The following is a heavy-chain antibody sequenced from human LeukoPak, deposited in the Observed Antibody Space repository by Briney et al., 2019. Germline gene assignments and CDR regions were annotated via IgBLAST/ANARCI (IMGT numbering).Heavy chain of an antibody. Sequence: GGSLRLSCAASEFTVSSNYMSWVRQAPGKGLEWVSVIYSGGSTYYADSVKGRFTISRDNSKNTLYLQMNSLRAEDTAVYYCAKEGAAMVNFDYWGQGTLVTVSS. J-gene: IGHJ4*02. CDR1: EFTVSSNY. CDR3: AKEGAAMVNFDY. D-gene: IGHD5-18*01. CDR2: IYSGGST. V-gene: IGHV3-53*01.